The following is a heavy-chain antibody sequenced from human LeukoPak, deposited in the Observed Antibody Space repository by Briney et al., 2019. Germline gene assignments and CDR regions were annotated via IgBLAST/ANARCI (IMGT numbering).Heavy chain of an antibody. CDR1: GYSISSGYY. V-gene: IGHV4-38-2*02. CDR3: ARPYYYDSSGYYSSA. J-gene: IGHJ4*02. CDR2: IYHSGST. D-gene: IGHD3-22*01. Sequence: SETLSLTCTVSGYSISSGYYWGWIRQPPGKGLEWIGSIYHSGSTYYNPSLKSRVTISVDTSKNQFSLKLSSVTAADTAVYYCARPYYYDSSGYYSSAWGQGTLVTVSS.